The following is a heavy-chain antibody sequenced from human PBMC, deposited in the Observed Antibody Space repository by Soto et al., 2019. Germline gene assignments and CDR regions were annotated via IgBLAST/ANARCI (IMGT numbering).Heavy chain of an antibody. CDR1: GFTFSSYA. CDR3: AKRSRSSTFDY. D-gene: IGHD6-6*01. V-gene: IGHV3-23*01. J-gene: IGHJ4*02. CDR2: ISGSDDST. Sequence: EVQLLESGGGLVQPGESLRLSCAASGFTFSSYAMSWVRQAPGKGLEWVSVISGSDDSTYYADSVKGRFTISRDNSKNKLYLQMNSMRVEDAAVYYCAKRSRSSTFDYWGQGTLVTVSS.